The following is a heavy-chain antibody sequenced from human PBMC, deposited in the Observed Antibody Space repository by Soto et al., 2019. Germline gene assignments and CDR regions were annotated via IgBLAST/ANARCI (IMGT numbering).Heavy chain of an antibody. CDR2: INAGNGNI. V-gene: IGHV1-3*01. J-gene: IGHJ3*02. CDR3: ARVYDSSGYYDAFDI. D-gene: IGHD3-22*01. CDR1: GYTFTSYA. Sequence: ASVKVSCKASGYTFTSYAMHWVRQAPGQRLEWMGWINAGNGNIRYSQKFQGRITITRDTSASTVYMELSSLRSEDTAVYYCARVYDSSGYYDAFDIWGQGTMVTV.